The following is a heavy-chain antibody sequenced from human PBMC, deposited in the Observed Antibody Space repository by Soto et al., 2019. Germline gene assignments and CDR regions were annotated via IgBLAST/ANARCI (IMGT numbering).Heavy chain of an antibody. V-gene: IGHV3-23*01. Sequence: GGSLRLSCAASGFTFSSYDMNWVRQAPGKGLEWVSAIGVYANTYYADSVKGRFTISRDDSRNTVRLQLNSLRVDDTAVYYCAKESTVGSPGDYFDSWGQGTLVTVSS. CDR3: AKESTVGSPGDYFDS. J-gene: IGHJ4*02. CDR1: GFTFSSYD. CDR2: IGVYANT. D-gene: IGHD1-26*01.